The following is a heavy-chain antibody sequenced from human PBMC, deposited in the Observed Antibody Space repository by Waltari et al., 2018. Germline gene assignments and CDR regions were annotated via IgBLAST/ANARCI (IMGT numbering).Heavy chain of an antibody. V-gene: IGHV4-4*09. CDR2: IDSSGSVST. Sequence: QVQLQESDPGLVKPSDTLSLTCTVDGDSISRFYWSWIRQPAGKGLEWIGYIDSSGSVSTAYHPSVKSRVTLSLDTSKNLFSMRLSSVTAADTAMYYCASVGYDGVLDYWGQGTLVTVSS. CDR3: ASVGYDGVLDY. CDR1: GDSISRFY. J-gene: IGHJ4*02. D-gene: IGHD5-12*01.